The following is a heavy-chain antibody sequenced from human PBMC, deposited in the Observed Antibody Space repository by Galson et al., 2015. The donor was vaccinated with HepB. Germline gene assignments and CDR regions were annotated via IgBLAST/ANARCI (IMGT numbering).Heavy chain of an antibody. CDR3: ARKSDWGIEAFDI. CDR1: GFTFSNNA. J-gene: IGHJ3*02. CDR2: ITGSGGNI. D-gene: IGHD3-16*01. V-gene: IGHV3-23*01. Sequence: LRLSCAASGFTFSNNAMTWVRQAPGKGLEWVAWITGSGGNIYYADSVKGRFTISRDNSNNAVYLQMKSLRPEDTAVYYCARKSDWGIEAFDIWGQGTMVSVSS.